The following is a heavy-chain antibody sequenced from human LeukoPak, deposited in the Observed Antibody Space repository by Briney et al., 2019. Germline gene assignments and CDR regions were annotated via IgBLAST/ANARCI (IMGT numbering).Heavy chain of an antibody. CDR3: ARANCYDSSGLSY. D-gene: IGHD3-22*01. J-gene: IGHJ4*02. CDR1: GFTFSDYY. Sequence: PGGSLRLSCAASGFTFSDYYMSWIRQAPGKGLEWVSYISSSGSTIYYADSVKCRFTISRDNAKNSLYLQMNSLRAEDTAVYYCARANCYDSSGLSYWGQGTLVTVSS. CDR2: ISSSGSTI. V-gene: IGHV3-11*01.